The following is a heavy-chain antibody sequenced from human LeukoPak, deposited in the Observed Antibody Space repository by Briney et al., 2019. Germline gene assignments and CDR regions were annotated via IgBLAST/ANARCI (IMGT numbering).Heavy chain of an antibody. D-gene: IGHD2-15*01. V-gene: IGHV3-33*06. CDR2: IYYDGSNQ. J-gene: IGHJ4*02. Sequence: GGSLRLSCAASGFTFSHTGIHWVRQAPGKGLEWVALIYYDGSNQFYADSVKGRFTISRDNSKNTVFLHLNSLRDEDTAVYFCAKDYGTTGYYRGGFFDYWGQGALVTVSS. CDR3: AKDYGTTGYYRGGFFDY. CDR1: GFTFSHTG.